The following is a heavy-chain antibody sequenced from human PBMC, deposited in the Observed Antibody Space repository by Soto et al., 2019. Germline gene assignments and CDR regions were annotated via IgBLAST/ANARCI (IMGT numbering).Heavy chain of an antibody. V-gene: IGHV4-34*01. J-gene: IGHJ4*02. CDR1: GGSFSGYY. Sequence: PSETLSLTCAVYGGSFSGYYWSWIRQPPGKGLEWIGEINHSGSTNYNPSLKSRVTISVDTSKNQFSLKLSSVTAADTAVYYCARDHMVRGVTTLYYFDYWGQGTLVTVSS. CDR2: INHSGST. CDR3: ARDHMVRGVTTLYYFDY. D-gene: IGHD3-10*01.